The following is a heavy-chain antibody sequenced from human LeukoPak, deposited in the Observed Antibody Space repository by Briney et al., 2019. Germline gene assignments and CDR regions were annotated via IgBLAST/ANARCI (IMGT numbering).Heavy chain of an antibody. Sequence: ASVTVSCKASGYTFTSYYMHWVRPAPGQGLEWMGIINPSGGSTSYAQKFQGRVTMTRDTSTSTVYMELSSLRSEDTAVYYCARVDEGTLDYWGQGTLVTVSS. CDR1: GYTFTSYY. V-gene: IGHV1-46*01. CDR3: ARVDEGTLDY. CDR2: INPSGGST. D-gene: IGHD1-1*01. J-gene: IGHJ4*02.